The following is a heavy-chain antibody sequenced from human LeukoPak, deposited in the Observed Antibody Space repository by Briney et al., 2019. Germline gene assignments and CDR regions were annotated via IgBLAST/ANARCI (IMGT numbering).Heavy chain of an antibody. D-gene: IGHD3-10*01. CDR3: AKGDTLVRGPTDY. Sequence: GGSLRLSCAASGFTFRTSAMSWVRQAPGKGLEWVSGISTGGTGTYYADSVKGRFTISRDNSKNTLYLQMSSLTAEDTAVYYCAKGDTLVRGPTDYWGQGTLVTVSS. J-gene: IGHJ4*02. V-gene: IGHV3-23*01. CDR2: ISTGGTGT. CDR1: GFTFRTSA.